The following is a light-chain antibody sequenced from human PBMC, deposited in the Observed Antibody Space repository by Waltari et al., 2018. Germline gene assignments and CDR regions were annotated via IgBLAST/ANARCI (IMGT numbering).Light chain of an antibody. Sequence: DIVMTQSPDSLAVSLGERATINCRSSRSVLYSSNNKKYITWSQQKPGQPTKLLIYWASTRESGVPDRFSGSGSGTDFTCTISSLQAEDVAVYYCQQYYSTPWTFGQGTKVEIK. CDR3: QQYYSTPWT. CDR1: RSVLYSSNNKKY. V-gene: IGKV4-1*01. J-gene: IGKJ1*01. CDR2: WAS.